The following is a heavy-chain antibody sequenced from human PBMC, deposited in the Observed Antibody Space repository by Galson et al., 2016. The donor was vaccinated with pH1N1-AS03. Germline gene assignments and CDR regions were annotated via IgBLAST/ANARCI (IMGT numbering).Heavy chain of an antibody. CDR3: ASAPRGSGGSYYFDY. V-gene: IGHV3-7*03. J-gene: IGHJ4*02. CDR1: GFTFSRHC. Sequence: SLRLSCAASGFTFSRHCMNWVRQAPGQGLEWVASINRDGSEKDSLDSVRGRFTISRDDSSNTLYLQMNSLSAEDTAVYYCASAPRGSGGSYYFDYWGQGTLVTVSS. D-gene: IGHD6-25*01. CDR2: INRDGSEK.